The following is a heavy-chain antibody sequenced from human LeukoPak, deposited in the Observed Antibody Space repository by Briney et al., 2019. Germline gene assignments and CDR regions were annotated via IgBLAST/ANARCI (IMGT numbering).Heavy chain of an antibody. D-gene: IGHD3-22*01. V-gene: IGHV1-46*01. CDR2: INPSGGST. Sequence: ASVKVSCKASGYTFTSYYMHWVRQAPGQGLEWMGIINPSGGSTSYAQKFQGRVTMARDTSTSTVYMELSSLRSEDTAVYYCARALITMIVESWGQGTLVTVSS. CDR3: ARALITMIVES. CDR1: GYTFTSYY. J-gene: IGHJ5*02.